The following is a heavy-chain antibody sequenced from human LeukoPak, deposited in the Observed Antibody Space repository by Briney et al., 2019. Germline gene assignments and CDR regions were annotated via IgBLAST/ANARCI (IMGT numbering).Heavy chain of an antibody. Sequence: PGGSLRLSCAASGFTFSTYAMHWVRQAPGKGLEWVAVISYDGSNKYYADSVKGRLTISRDNSKNTLYMQMNSLRAEDTAVYYCARVSGAWYLYYGMDGWGQGTTVTVSS. CDR1: GFTFSTYA. D-gene: IGHD6-19*01. J-gene: IGHJ6*02. V-gene: IGHV3-30-3*01. CDR3: ARVSGAWYLYYGMDG. CDR2: ISYDGSNK.